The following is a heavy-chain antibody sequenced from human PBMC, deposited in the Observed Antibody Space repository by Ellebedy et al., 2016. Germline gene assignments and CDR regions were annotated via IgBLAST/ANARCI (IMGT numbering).Heavy chain of an antibody. CDR2: INPSGGST. CDR3: ARGGIAARSYGMDV. J-gene: IGHJ6*02. D-gene: IGHD6-6*01. Sequence: ASVKVSXXASGYTFTSYHMHWVRQAPGQGLEWVGIINPSGGSTSYAQKFQGRVTMTRDTSTSTVYMELSSLRSEDTAVYYCARGGIAARSYGMDVWGQGTTVTVSS. CDR1: GYTFTSYH. V-gene: IGHV1-46*01.